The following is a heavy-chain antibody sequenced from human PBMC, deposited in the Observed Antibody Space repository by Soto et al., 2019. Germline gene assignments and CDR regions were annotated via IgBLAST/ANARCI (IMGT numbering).Heavy chain of an antibody. V-gene: IGHV3-13*01. J-gene: IGHJ4*02. CDR2: IGTAGDT. Sequence: LSLSCAASGFTFSSYDMHWVRQATGKGLEWVSAIGTAGDTYYPGSVKGRFTISRENAKNSLYLQMNSLRAGDTAVYYCARVLQGYYDSSGYYQYYDYWGQGTLVTVSS. D-gene: IGHD3-22*01. CDR3: ARVLQGYYDSSGYYQYYDY. CDR1: GFTFSSYD.